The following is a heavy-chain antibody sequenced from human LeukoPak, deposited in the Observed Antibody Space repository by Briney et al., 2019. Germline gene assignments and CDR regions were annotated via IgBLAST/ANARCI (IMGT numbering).Heavy chain of an antibody. Sequence: GESLKISCKGSGYSFTSYWIGWVRQMPGKGLEWMGIIYPGDSDTRYSPSFQGRVTISADKSISTAYLQWSSLKASDTAMYYCARSYYYGSGSYYSFDYWGQGTLVTVSS. J-gene: IGHJ4*02. V-gene: IGHV5-51*01. CDR2: IYPGDSDT. CDR3: ARSYYYGSGSYYSFDY. D-gene: IGHD3-10*01. CDR1: GYSFTSYW.